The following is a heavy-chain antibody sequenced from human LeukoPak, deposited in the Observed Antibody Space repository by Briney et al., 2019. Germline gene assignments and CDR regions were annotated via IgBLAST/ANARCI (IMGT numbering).Heavy chain of an antibody. CDR1: GYTFTGYY. D-gene: IGHD6-6*01. CDR2: INPNSGAT. V-gene: IGHV1-2*02. CDR3: AIRNEYSSTTGFDY. J-gene: IGHJ4*02. Sequence: ASVKVSCKASGYTFTGYYMHWVRQAPGQGLEWMGWINPNSGATNYAQKFQGRVTMTRDTSISTAYMELSRLRSDDTAVYYCAIRNEYSSTTGFDYWGQGTLVTVSS.